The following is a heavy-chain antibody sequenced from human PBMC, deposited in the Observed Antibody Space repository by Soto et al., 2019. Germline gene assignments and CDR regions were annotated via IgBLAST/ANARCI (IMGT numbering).Heavy chain of an antibody. V-gene: IGHV6-1*01. CDR3: ARGRNSAFDM. J-gene: IGHJ3*02. Sequence: SQTLSLTCAISGDSISSNGVVWNWIRQSPSRGLEWLGRTYYRSKWINDYALSVKSRIVINPDTPQNRFSLQLNSVTPEDTAVYYCARGRNSAFDMWGQGTMVTVSS. CDR1: GDSISSNGVV. CDR2: TYYRSKWIN. D-gene: IGHD1-1*01.